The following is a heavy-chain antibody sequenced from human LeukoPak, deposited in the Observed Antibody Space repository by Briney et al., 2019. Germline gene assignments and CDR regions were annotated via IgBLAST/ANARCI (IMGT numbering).Heavy chain of an antibody. CDR1: GLTFSMYW. CDR2: INKDGSDK. D-gene: IGHD4-23*01. CDR3: ARDAGYGGNSDY. J-gene: IGHJ4*02. Sequence: GGSLRLSCAASGLTFSMYWMTWVRQAPGKGLESVAYINKDGSDKYYVDSVKGRFTVSRDNAKNSLYLQMNSLRAEDTAVYYCARDAGYGGNSDYWGQGTLVTVSS. V-gene: IGHV3-7*03.